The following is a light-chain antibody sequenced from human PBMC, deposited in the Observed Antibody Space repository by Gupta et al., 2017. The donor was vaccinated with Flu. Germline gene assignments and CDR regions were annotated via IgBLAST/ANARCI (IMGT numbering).Light chain of an antibody. J-gene: IGLJ3*02. CDR1: WSDVGGNT. Sequence: QSVLTQPPSASGTPGQRVTISCSGTWSDVGGNTVNWYQQFPGSAPKLLIHSNTQRPSGVPDRFSASKSGTSASLAISGLQAEDEADYYCAAGEDRVDGPVFGGGTKLTVL. CDR3: AAGEDRVDGPV. CDR2: SNT. V-gene: IGLV1-44*01.